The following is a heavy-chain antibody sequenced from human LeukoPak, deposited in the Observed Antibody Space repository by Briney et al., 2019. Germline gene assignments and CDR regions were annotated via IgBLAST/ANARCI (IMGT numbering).Heavy chain of an antibody. CDR2: IYSGGTT. CDR3: VRLDYGGNSVVY. D-gene: IGHD4-17*01. J-gene: IGHJ4*02. V-gene: IGHV3-66*01. Sequence: PGGSLRLSCAASGFAVSRNYMSWVRQAPGKGLEWVSVIYSGGTTYYADSVRGRFTISRDNSKNTLYLHMNSLRAEDTAVYYCVRLDYGGNSVVYWGQGTLVTVSS. CDR1: GFAVSRNY.